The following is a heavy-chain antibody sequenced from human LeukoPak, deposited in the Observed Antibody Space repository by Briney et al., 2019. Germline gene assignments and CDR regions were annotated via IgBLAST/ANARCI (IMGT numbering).Heavy chain of an antibody. Sequence: SETLSLTCAVYGGSFSGYYWSWIRQPPGKGLEWIGEINHSGSTNYNPSLKSRVTISVDTSKNQFSLKLSSVTAADTAVYYCARDYGYYYDILQGYWGQGTLVTVFS. D-gene: IGHD3-22*01. CDR3: ARDYGYYYDILQGY. CDR2: INHSGST. V-gene: IGHV4-34*01. CDR1: GGSFSGYY. J-gene: IGHJ4*02.